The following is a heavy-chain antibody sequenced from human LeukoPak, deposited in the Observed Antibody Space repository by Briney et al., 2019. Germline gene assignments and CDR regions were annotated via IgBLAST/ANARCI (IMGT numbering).Heavy chain of an antibody. CDR1: GYTFTSYG. J-gene: IGHJ4*02. Sequence: ASVKVSCKASGYTFTSYGISWVRQAPGQGLEWMGWISAYNGNTNYAQKLQGRVTMTTDTSTSTAYMELRSLRSDDTAVYYCARDVGIAVAGTLGYWGQGALVAVSS. CDR2: ISAYNGNT. D-gene: IGHD6-19*01. V-gene: IGHV1-18*01. CDR3: ARDVGIAVAGTLGY.